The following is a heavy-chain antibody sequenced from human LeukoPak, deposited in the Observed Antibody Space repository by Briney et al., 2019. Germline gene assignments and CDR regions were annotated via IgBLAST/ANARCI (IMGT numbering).Heavy chain of an antibody. V-gene: IGHV4-34*01. J-gene: IGHJ4*02. CDR1: GGSFSGYY. CDR2: INHSGST. Sequence: SETLSLTCAVYGGSFSGYYWSWIRQPPGKGLEWIGEINHSGSTNYNPSLKSRVTISVDTSKNQFSLKLSPVTAADTAVYYCARGAPLPYFDYWGQGTLVTVSS. CDR3: ARGAPLPYFDY.